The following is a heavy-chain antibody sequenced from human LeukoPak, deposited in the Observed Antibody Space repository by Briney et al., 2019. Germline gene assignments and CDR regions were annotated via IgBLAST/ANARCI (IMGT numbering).Heavy chain of an antibody. J-gene: IGHJ3*02. CDR2: IYSGGST. Sequence: GGSLRLSCAASGFTFSSYSLHWVRQAPGKGLEWVSIIYSGGSTFYADSVKGRFTISRDNSKNTLYLQMNSLRAEDTAVYYCARGGSYLSAFDIWGQGTMVTVSS. CDR1: GFTFSSYS. CDR3: ARGGSYLSAFDI. D-gene: IGHD1-26*01. V-gene: IGHV3-53*01.